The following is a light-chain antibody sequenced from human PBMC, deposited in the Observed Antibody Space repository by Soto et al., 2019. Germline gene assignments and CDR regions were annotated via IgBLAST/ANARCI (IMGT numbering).Light chain of an antibody. CDR2: LGS. Sequence: EIVLTQSPVSLPVTPGEPASISCRSSQNLLHSNGYNYLNWYLQKPGQSPQLLIYLGSNRASGVPDRFSGSGSGTDFTLKISSVEAEDVGVYYCMQALQTPWTFGQGTKVDIK. J-gene: IGKJ1*01. V-gene: IGKV2-28*01. CDR3: MQALQTPWT. CDR1: QNLLHSNGYNY.